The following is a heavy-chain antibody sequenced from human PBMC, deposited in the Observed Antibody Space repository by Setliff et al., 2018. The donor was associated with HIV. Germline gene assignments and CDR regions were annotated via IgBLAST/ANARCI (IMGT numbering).Heavy chain of an antibody. CDR2: VYNSGIT. CDR1: GGSVSSPGYY. Sequence: PSETLSLTCTVSGGSVSSPGYYWGWIRQPPGKGLEWIGSVYNSGITFKNPSLKSRVTISVDRSGNQFSLRLSSVTPADTAVYYCARHSCGTTACYGPDMWGPGTMVTVS. V-gene: IGHV4-39*07. D-gene: IGHD2-15*01. CDR3: ARHSCGTTACYGPDM. J-gene: IGHJ3*02.